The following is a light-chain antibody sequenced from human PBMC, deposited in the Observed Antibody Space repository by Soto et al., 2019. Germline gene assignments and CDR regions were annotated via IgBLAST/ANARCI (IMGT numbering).Light chain of an antibody. CDR2: GAS. Sequence: EIVMTQSPATLSVSPGERATLSCRVSQSVSSNLAWYQQKPGQAPRLLNYGASTRATGIPARFSGSGSGTEFTLTISSLQSEDFAVYYCQQYNNWLITFGQGTRLEIK. V-gene: IGKV3-15*01. CDR1: QSVSSN. J-gene: IGKJ5*01. CDR3: QQYNNWLIT.